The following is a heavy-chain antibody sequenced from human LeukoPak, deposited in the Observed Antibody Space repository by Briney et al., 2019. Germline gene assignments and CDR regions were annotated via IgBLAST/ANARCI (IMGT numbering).Heavy chain of an antibody. CDR1: GGSISSYY. CDR2: IYYSGST. CDR3: ARDLYGDGYYYYGMDV. D-gene: IGHD4-17*01. Sequence: SETLSLTCTVSGGSISSYYWSWIRQPPGKGLEWIGYIYYSGSTNYNPSLKSRVTISVDTSKNQFSLKLSSVTAADTAVYYCARDLYGDGYYYYGMDVWAKGPRSPSP. V-gene: IGHV4-59*01. J-gene: IGHJ6*02.